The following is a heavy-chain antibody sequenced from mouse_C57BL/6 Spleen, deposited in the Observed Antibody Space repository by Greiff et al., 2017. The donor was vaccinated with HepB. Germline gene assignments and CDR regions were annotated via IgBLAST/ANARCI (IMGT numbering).Heavy chain of an antibody. J-gene: IGHJ3*01. CDR3: ARAGYGYDAWFAY. V-gene: IGHV5-6*01. D-gene: IGHD2-2*01. CDR2: ISSGGSYT. Sequence: EVMLVESGGDLVKPGGSLKLSCAASGFTFSSYGMSWVRQTPDKRLEWVATISSGGSYTYYPDSVKGRFTISRDNAKNTLYLQMSSLKSEDTAMYYWARAGYGYDAWFAYWGQGTLVTVSA. CDR1: GFTFSSYG.